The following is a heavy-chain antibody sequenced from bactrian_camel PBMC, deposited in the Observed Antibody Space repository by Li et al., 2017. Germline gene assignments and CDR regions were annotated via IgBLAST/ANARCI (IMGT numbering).Heavy chain of an antibody. CDR2: IYTGTDRT. J-gene: IGHJ4*01. Sequence: HVQLVESGGGSVQAGGSLTLSCAISGDPRSARCMGWFRQAPGKEREGVASIYTGTDRTYYADSVKGRFAISRHNGENAVRLRMSDLSPRDTAVYFCAVDRPIRLVAPIVTFRKIHNCGDTDDLYWGQGTQVTVS. V-gene: IGHV3S54*01. CDR1: GDPRSARC. CDR3: AVDRPIRLVAPIVTFRKIHNCGDTDDLY. D-gene: IGHD7*01.